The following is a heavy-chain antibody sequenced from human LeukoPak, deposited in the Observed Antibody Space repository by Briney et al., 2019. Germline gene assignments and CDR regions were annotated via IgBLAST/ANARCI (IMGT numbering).Heavy chain of an antibody. D-gene: IGHD6-19*01. CDR3: ATSSGWYHGSFDY. CDR1: GYTLTELS. CDR2: FDPEDGET. J-gene: IGHJ4*02. V-gene: IGHV1-24*01. Sequence: ASVKVSCKVSGYTLTELSMHWVRQAPGKGLEWMGGFDPEDGETIYAQKFQGRVTMTEDTSTDTAYMELSSLRSEDTAVYYCATSSGWYHGSFDYWGQGTLATVSS.